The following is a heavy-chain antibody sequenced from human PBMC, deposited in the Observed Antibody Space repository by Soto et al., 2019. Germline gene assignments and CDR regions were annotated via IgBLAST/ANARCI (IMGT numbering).Heavy chain of an antibody. CDR3: ARYYYGSGSYYTRARRDDWFDP. CDR1: GGSISSYY. Sequence: PSETLSLTCTVSGGSISSYYWSWIRQPAGKGLEWIGYIYYSGSTNYNPSLKSRVTISVDTSKNQFSLKLSSVTAADTAVYYCARYYYGSGSYYTRARRDDWFDPWGQGTLVTVSS. D-gene: IGHD3-10*01. V-gene: IGHV4-59*01. CDR2: IYYSGST. J-gene: IGHJ5*02.